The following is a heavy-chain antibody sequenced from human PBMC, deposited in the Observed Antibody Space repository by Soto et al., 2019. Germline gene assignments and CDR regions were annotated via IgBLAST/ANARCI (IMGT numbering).Heavy chain of an antibody. CDR2: IIPIFGTA. Sequence: VASVKVSCKASGGTFSSYAISWVRQAPGQGLEWMGGIIPIFGTANYAQKFQGRVTITADESTSTAYMELSSLRSEDTAVYYCARHYSSGGDYWGQGTLVTVSS. CDR3: ARHYSSGGDY. V-gene: IGHV1-69*13. CDR1: GGTFSSYA. D-gene: IGHD6-19*01. J-gene: IGHJ4*02.